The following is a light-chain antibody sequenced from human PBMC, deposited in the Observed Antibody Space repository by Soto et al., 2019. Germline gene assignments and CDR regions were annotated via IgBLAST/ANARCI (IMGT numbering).Light chain of an antibody. V-gene: IGKV1-5*03. CDR3: QHYNDFSWT. CDR1: QSISIL. Sequence: DIHLTQSPSTLSASVGDRVTITCRASQSISILLARYQQKPGKAPNLLIYATSTLETGVSSRFSGSGSGTEFTLTISSLQPDDSATYYCQHYNDFSWTFGQGTKVEIK. CDR2: ATS. J-gene: IGKJ1*01.